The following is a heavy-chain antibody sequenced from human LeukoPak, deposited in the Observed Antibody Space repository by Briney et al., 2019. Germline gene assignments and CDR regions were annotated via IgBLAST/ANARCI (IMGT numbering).Heavy chain of an antibody. J-gene: IGHJ4*02. V-gene: IGHV1-69*04. CDR2: IIPILGIA. D-gene: IGHD5-18*01. Sequence: ASVKVSCKASGGTFSSYAISWVRQAPGQGLEWMGRIIPILGIANYAQKFQGRVTITADKSTSTAYMELSSLRSEDTAVYYCARVDTAMAFDYWGQGTLVTVSS. CDR3: ARVDTAMAFDY. CDR1: GGTFSSYA.